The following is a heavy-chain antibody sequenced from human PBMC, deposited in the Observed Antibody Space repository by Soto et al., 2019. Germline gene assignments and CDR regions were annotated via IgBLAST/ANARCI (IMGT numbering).Heavy chain of an antibody. D-gene: IGHD3-16*02. CDR3: ARYRSLDP. CDR1: GFILRNYW. V-gene: IGHV3-7*03. Sequence: EVQLVESGGGLVQPGGSLRLSCADSGFILRNYWMIWVRQAPGMGLQWVASIKEDGSEKYYVDPVKGRFTISRENAKNSLYLQMNSLRAEDTAVYYCARYRSLDPWGQGILVTVSS. CDR2: IKEDGSEK. J-gene: IGHJ5*02.